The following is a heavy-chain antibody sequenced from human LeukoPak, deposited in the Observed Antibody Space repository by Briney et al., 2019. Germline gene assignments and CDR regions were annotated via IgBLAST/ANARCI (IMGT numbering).Heavy chain of an antibody. V-gene: IGHV1-46*01. CDR3: ATTLLRYCSGGSCYGY. CDR2: INPSGGST. Sequence: GASVKVSCKASGYTFTSYYMHWVRQAPGQGLEWMGIINPSGGSTSYAQKFQGRVTMTEDTSTDTAYMELSSLRSEDTAVYYCATTLLRYCSGGSCYGYWGQGTLVTVSS. J-gene: IGHJ4*02. CDR1: GYTFTSYY. D-gene: IGHD2-15*01.